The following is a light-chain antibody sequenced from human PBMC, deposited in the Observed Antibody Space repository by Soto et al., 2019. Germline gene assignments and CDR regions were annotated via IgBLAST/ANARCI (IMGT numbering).Light chain of an antibody. CDR3: QQRSNWTPAT. CDR2: DAS. J-gene: IGKJ1*01. CDR1: QSVSSY. Sequence: EIVLTQSPATLSLSPGERATLSCRASQSVSSYLAWYQQKPGQAPRLLIYDASNRATGITARFSGSGSGTDFTLTISSLEPEAFAVSYCQQRSNWTPATFGQGTKVEIK. V-gene: IGKV3-11*01.